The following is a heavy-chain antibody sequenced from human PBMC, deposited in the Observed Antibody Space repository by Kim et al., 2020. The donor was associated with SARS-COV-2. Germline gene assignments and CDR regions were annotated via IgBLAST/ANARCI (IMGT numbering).Heavy chain of an antibody. D-gene: IGHD3-10*01. CDR3: TRVRITMVRDDY. CDR2: IRSKAYGGTT. J-gene: IGHJ4*02. V-gene: IGHV3-49*04. CDR1: GFTFGDYA. Sequence: GGSLRLSCTASGFTFGDYAMSWVRQAPGKGLEWVGFIRSKAYGGTTEYAASVKGRFTISRDDSKSIAYLQMNSLKTEDTAVYYCTRVRITMVRDDYWGQGTLVTVSS.